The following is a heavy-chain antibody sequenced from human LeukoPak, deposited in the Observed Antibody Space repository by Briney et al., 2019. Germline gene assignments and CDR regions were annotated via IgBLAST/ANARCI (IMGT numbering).Heavy chain of an antibody. Sequence: SVTSSCKASGYTFTSYGISWVRQAPGQGLEWMGWIGAYNGNTNYAQKLQGRVTMTTDTSTSTAYMELRSLRSDGTAVYYCARETPLAVAGRPGRGRGGYYGMDVWGQGTTVTVSS. CDR1: GYTFTSYG. V-gene: IGHV1-18*01. CDR2: IGAYNGNT. CDR3: ARETPLAVAGRPGRGRGGYYGMDV. D-gene: IGHD6-19*01. J-gene: IGHJ6*02.